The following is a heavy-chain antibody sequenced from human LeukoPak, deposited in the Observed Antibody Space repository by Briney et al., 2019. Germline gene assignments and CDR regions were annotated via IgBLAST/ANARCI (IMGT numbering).Heavy chain of an antibody. CDR2: ISGSGTST. V-gene: IGHV3-23*01. CDR3: AKEPASGSCFDY. CDR1: GYTFNSYA. J-gene: IGHJ4*02. D-gene: IGHD3-10*01. Sequence: GGSLRLSCTASGYTFNSYAMSWVRQAPGKGLEWVSGISGSGTSTYYADSVKGRFTISRDNSKNTLYLQMNSLRAEDTALYYCAKEPASGSCFDYWGQGTLVTVFS.